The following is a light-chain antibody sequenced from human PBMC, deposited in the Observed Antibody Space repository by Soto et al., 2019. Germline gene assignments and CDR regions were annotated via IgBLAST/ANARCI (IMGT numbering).Light chain of an antibody. CDR2: AAS. CDR1: QGISSY. CDR3: QKYNSAPLT. Sequence: IHMTHAPSTLSASLGDRVTITFRASQGISSYLAWYQQKPGKVPKLLIYAASTLQSGVPSRFSGSGSGTDFTLTISSLQPEDVATYYCQKYNSAPLTFGGGTKVDIK. J-gene: IGKJ4*01. V-gene: IGKV1-27*01.